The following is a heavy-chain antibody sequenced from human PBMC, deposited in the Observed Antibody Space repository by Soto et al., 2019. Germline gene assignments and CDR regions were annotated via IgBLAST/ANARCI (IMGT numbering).Heavy chain of an antibody. Sequence: ASVKVSCKASGYTFTDYYIHWVRQAPGQGLEWMGWINPNNGDTNYAQKFQGRVTVTSDTSISTVYMEVRRLRSDDTAVYYCARSVYFVAPRPDYWGQGTLVTVSS. V-gene: IGHV1-2*02. D-gene: IGHD6-6*01. J-gene: IGHJ4*01. CDR2: INPNNGDT. CDR1: GYTFTDYY. CDR3: ARSVYFVAPRPDY.